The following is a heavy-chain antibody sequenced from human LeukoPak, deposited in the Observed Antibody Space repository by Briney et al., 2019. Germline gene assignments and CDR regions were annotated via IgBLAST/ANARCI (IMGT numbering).Heavy chain of an antibody. CDR2: ISYDGSNK. CDR1: GFTFSSYG. CDR3: AAPNSDIVPYY. Sequence: GGSLRLSCAASGFTFSSYGMHWVRQAPGKGLEWVAAISYDGSNKYYADSVKGRFTISRDNSKNTLYLQMNSLRAEDTAVYYCAAPNSDIVPYYWGQGTLVTVSS. J-gene: IGHJ4*02. D-gene: IGHD2-8*01. V-gene: IGHV3-30*03.